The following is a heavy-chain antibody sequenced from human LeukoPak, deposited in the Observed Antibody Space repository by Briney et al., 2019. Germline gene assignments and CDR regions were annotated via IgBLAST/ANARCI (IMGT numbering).Heavy chain of an antibody. J-gene: IGHJ5*02. CDR2: IIPIFGTA. CDR1: GGTFSSYA. CDR3: ARDRAGGYCSGGSCRPTNYSLLYNWFDP. Sequence: SVKVSCKASGGTFSSYAISWVRQAPGQGLEWMGGIIPIFGTANYAQKFQGRVTITADKSTSTAYMELSSLRSEDTAVYYCARDRAGGYCSGGSCRPTNYSLLYNWFDPWGQGTLVTVSS. V-gene: IGHV1-69*06. D-gene: IGHD2-15*01.